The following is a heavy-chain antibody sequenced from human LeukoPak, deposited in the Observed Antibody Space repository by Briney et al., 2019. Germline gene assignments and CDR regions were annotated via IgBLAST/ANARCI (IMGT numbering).Heavy chain of an antibody. CDR2: INHSGST. CDR1: GGSFSGYY. J-gene: IGHJ5*02. Sequence: SETLSLTCAVYGGSFSGYYWSWIRQPPGKGLEWIGEINHSGSTNYNPSLKSRATISVDTSQNQFSLKLSSVTAADTAVYYCARQNVWYYYGSGSPSNWFDPWGQGTLVTVSS. CDR3: ARQNVWYYYGSGSPSNWFDP. D-gene: IGHD3-10*01. V-gene: IGHV4-34*01.